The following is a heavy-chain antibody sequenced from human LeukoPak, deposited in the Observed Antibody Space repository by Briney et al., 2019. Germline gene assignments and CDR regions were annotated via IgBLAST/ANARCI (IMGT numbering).Heavy chain of an antibody. CDR3: ARDIDGSGSYYNSKLDY. J-gene: IGHJ4*02. V-gene: IGHV1-46*01. Sequence: ASVKVSCKESGYTFTSYYMHWVRQAPGQGLEWMGIINPSGGSTSYAQKFQGRVTTTRDTSTSTVYMELSSLRSEDTAVYYCARDIDGSGSYYNSKLDYWGQGTLVTVSS. CDR1: GYTFTSYY. D-gene: IGHD3-10*01. CDR2: INPSGGST.